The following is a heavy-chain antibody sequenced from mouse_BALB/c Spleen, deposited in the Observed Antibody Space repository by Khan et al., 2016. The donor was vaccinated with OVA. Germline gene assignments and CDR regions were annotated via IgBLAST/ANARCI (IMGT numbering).Heavy chain of an antibody. J-gene: IGHJ3*01. V-gene: IGHV3-2*02. CDR2: ISYSGNT. CDR1: GYSITSEYT. Sequence: EVQLQESGPGLVKPSQSLSLTCTVTGYSITSEYTWNWIRQFPGNKLEWMGFISYSGNTRYNPSLKSRISITRDTSKNQFFLQLNSVTSVDTATYYCAINDYYDYDPFPYWGQGTLVTVSS. D-gene: IGHD2-4*01. CDR3: AINDYYDYDPFPY.